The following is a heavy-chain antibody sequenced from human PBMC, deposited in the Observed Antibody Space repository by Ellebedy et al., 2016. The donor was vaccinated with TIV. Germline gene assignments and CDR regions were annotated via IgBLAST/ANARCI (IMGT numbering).Heavy chain of an antibody. CDR1: GGTFSSYS. Sequence: ASVQVSCKASGGTFSSYSINLVRQAPRQGLAWMGGIIPIFGTTKYAQKFQDRVTFTADTLASTANMDLHSLRSEDTAVYYWVKVGKRYSYDLYYLDSWGQGTLVTVSS. CDR3: VKVGKRYSYDLYYLDS. D-gene: IGHD5-18*01. CDR2: IIPIFGTT. V-gene: IGHV1-69*06. J-gene: IGHJ4*02.